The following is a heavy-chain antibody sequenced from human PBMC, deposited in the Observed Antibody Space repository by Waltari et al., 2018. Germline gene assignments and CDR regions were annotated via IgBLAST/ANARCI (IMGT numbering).Heavy chain of an antibody. J-gene: IGHJ4*02. Sequence: EVQLLESGGDLVQPGGSLSLACAASGITFSNFPINWVRLAPGTGLEWVSAITVGEDAHYADSLRGRFTISRDSSKDTVHLQMNGLRVEDTAIYYCATPFYNWDDPLHSWGQGTPVTVSS. CDR1: GITFSNFP. D-gene: IGHD1-20*01. CDR3: ATPFYNWDDPLHS. V-gene: IGHV3-23*01. CDR2: ITVGEDA.